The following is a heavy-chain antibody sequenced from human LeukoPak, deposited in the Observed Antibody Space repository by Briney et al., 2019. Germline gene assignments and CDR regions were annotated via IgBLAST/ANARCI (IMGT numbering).Heavy chain of an antibody. J-gene: IGHJ1*01. V-gene: IGHV3-23*01. CDR2: ISGSGGST. CDR1: GFTFSSYA. Sequence: PGGSLRPSCAASGFTFSSYAMSWVRQAPGKGLEWVSAISGSGGSTYYADSVKGRFTISRDNSKNTLYLQMNSLRAEDTAVYYCAKGGIVVVTAISEYFQHWGQGTLVTVSS. D-gene: IGHD2-21*02. CDR3: AKGGIVVVTAISEYFQH.